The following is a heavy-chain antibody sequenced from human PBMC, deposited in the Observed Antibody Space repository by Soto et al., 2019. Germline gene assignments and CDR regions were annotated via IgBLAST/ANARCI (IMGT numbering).Heavy chain of an antibody. J-gene: IGHJ4*02. D-gene: IGHD6-13*01. CDR3: ARDRSYSSSWYIDY. V-gene: IGHV3-48*02. Sequence: GGSLRLSCAASGFTFISYSMNWVRQAPGKGLEWVSYISSSSSTIYYADSVKGRFTISRDNAKNSLYLQMNSLRDEDTAVYYCARDRSYSSSWYIDYWGQGTLVTVSS. CDR1: GFTFISYS. CDR2: ISSSSSTI.